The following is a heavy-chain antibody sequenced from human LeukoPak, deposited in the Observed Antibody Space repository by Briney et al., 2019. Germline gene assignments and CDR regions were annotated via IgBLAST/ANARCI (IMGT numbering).Heavy chain of an antibody. V-gene: IGHV1-2*02. D-gene: IGHD3-10*01. J-gene: IGHJ5*02. CDR1: GYTFTGYY. Sequence: ASVKVSCKASGYTFTGYYTHWVRQAPGQGLEWMGWINPNSGGTNYAQKFQGRVTMTRDTSIGTAYMELSRLRSDDTAVYYCAREMVRGVIITENWFDPWGQGTLVTVSS. CDR3: AREMVRGVIITENWFDP. CDR2: INPNSGGT.